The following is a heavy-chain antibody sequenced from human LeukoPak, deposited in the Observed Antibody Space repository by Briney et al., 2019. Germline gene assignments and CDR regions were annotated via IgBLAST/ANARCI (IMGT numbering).Heavy chain of an antibody. D-gene: IGHD1-26*01. CDR2: IYTSGST. V-gene: IGHV4-4*07. CDR1: GGSITSYY. J-gene: IGHJ4*02. Sequence: NPSETLSLTCSVFGGSITSYYWSWIRQAAGKGLEWIGRIYTSGSTAYNPSLKSRVTMSVDTSKNQFSLKLHSVTAADTAVYYCARSGGSGTYYDGSFDYWGQGTLVTVSS. CDR3: ARSGGSGTYYDGSFDY.